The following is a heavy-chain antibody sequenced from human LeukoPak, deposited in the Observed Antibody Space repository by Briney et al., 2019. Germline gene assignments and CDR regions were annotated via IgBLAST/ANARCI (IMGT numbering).Heavy chain of an antibody. D-gene: IGHD1-14*01. J-gene: IGHJ5*02. V-gene: IGHV3-72*01. CDR3: VRSVTPYNWFDP. CDR1: GFTFSDHY. CDR2: TRNKVNSYTT. Sequence: GGSLRLSCAASGFTFSDHYMDWVRQAPGKGLEWVGRTRNKVNSYTTEYAAPVKGRFTISRDDSKNSLYLQMNSLKTEDTALYYCVRSVTPYNWFDPWGQGTLVTVSS.